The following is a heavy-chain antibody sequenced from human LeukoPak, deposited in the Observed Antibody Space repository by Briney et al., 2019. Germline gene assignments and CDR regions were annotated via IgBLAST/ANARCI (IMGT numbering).Heavy chain of an antibody. D-gene: IGHD3-3*01. V-gene: IGHV1-46*01. J-gene: IGHJ3*02. CDR2: INPSGGST. Sequence: ASVKVSCKASGYTSTSYYMHWVRQAPGQGLEWMGIINPSGGSTSYAQKFQGRVTMTRDTSTSTVYMELSSLRSEDTAVYYCARDLSTYDFWSGPGVDAFDIWGQGTMVTVSS. CDR3: ARDLSTYDFWSGPGVDAFDI. CDR1: GYTSTSYY.